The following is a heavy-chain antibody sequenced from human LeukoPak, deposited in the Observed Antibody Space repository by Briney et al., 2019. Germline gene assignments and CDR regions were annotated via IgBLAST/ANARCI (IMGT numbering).Heavy chain of an antibody. Sequence: ASVKVSCKTSGYTFTSYDVNWVRQATGQGLEWMGWMNPNSGNTGYAQKFQGRVTITADKSTSTAYMELSSLRSDDTAVYYCARDVGEYCSSTNCYASHYWGQGTLVTVSS. CDR2: MNPNSGNT. V-gene: IGHV1-8*01. D-gene: IGHD2-2*01. J-gene: IGHJ4*02. CDR3: ARDVGEYCSSTNCYASHY. CDR1: GYTFTSYD.